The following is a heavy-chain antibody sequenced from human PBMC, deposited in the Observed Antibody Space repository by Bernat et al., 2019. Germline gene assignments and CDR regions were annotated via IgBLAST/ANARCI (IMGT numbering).Heavy chain of an antibody. CDR2: ISYDGSNK. CDR1: GFTFSSYA. D-gene: IGHD3-22*01. CDR3: AKAHWYYYDSSGYTRYFDY. V-gene: IGHV3-30-3*01. J-gene: IGHJ4*02. Sequence: QVQLVESGGGVVQPGRSLRLSCAASGFTFSSYAMHWVRQAPGKGLEWVAVISYDGSNKYYADSVKGRFTISRDNSKNTLYLQMNSLRAEDTAVYYCAKAHWYYYDSSGYTRYFDYWGQGTLVTVSS.